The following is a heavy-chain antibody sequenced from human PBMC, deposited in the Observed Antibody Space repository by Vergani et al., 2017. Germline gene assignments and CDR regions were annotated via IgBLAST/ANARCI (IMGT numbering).Heavy chain of an antibody. J-gene: IGHJ4*02. CDR2: ISGSGGST. Sequence: VQLVESGGGLVKPGGSLRLSCAASGFTFSDYYMSWIRQAPGKGLEWVSAISGSGGSTYYADSVKGRFTISRDNSKNTLYLQMNSLRAEDTAVYYCAKEIEQEPWLGYFDYWGQGTLVTVSS. CDR1: GFTFSDYY. CDR3: AKEIEQEPWLGYFDY. D-gene: IGHD6-19*01. V-gene: IGHV3-23*04.